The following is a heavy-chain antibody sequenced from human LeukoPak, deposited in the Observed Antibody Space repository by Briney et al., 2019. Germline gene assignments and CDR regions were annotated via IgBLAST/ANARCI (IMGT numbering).Heavy chain of an antibody. CDR1: GGSFSGYY. V-gene: IGHV4-34*01. Sequence: PSETLSLTCAVYGGSFSGYYWSWILQPPGKGLEWIGEINHSGSTNYNPSLKSRVTISVDTSKNQFSLKLSSVTAADTAVYYCARGVTVATSYYYYYGMDVWGQGTTVTVSS. J-gene: IGHJ6*02. CDR3: ARGVTVATSYYYYYGMDV. D-gene: IGHD5-12*01. CDR2: INHSGST.